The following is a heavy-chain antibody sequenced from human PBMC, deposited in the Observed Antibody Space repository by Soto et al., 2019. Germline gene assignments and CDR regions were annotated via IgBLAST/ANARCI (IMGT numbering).Heavy chain of an antibody. Sequence: ASVKVSCKASGYTFTGHYIHWVRQAPEQGPEWMGEIGPESGSTSYAQKFQGRVTMTRDTSTSTVYMELSSLRSEDTAVYYCARGASYYYGSGSYLGDYWGQGTLVTVSS. J-gene: IGHJ4*02. V-gene: IGHV1-46*01. CDR1: GYTFTGHY. CDR3: ARGASYYYGSGSYLGDY. CDR2: IGPESGST. D-gene: IGHD3-10*01.